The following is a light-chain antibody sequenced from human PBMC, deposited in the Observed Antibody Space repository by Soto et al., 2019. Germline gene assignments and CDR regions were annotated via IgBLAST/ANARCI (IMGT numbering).Light chain of an antibody. V-gene: IGKV1-5*03. CDR1: QNIRNG. Sequence: DIQMTQSPSTLSASVGDRVTITCRASQNIRNGMAWFQQRPGKAPKLLIYEASTLESGVPTRFSGSGFGTEFTLTISSLQPDDIATYYCQQYTTSSWTFGQGTKVAIK. CDR2: EAS. J-gene: IGKJ1*01. CDR3: QQYTTSSWT.